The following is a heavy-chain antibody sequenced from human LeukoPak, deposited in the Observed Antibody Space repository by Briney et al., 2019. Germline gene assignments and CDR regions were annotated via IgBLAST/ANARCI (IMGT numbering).Heavy chain of an antibody. J-gene: IGHJ3*02. V-gene: IGHV3-48*03. CDR3: ARERGGEDAFDI. Sequence: GGSLRLSCAASGFTFSSYEMNWVRQAPGKGLEWVSYISSGDSPMYYADSVKGRFTISRDNAKNSLFLQMNSLRVEDTAIYYCARERGGEDAFDIWGQGTLVTVSS. CDR2: ISSGDSPM. D-gene: IGHD7-27*01. CDR1: GFTFSSYE.